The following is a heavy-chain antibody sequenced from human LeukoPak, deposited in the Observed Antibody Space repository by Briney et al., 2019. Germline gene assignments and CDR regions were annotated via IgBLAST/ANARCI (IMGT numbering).Heavy chain of an antibody. CDR3: ARTPRVEDWLLPYYFDY. V-gene: IGHV4-59*11. CDR2: IYYNGST. J-gene: IGHJ4*02. D-gene: IGHD3-9*01. CDR1: GGSISSHY. Sequence: SETLSLTCTVSGGSISSHYWSWIRQPPGKGLEWIGYIYYNGSTNYNPSLKSRVTISVDTSKNQFSLKLSSVTAADTAVYYCARTPRVEDWLLPYYFDYWGQGTLVTVSS.